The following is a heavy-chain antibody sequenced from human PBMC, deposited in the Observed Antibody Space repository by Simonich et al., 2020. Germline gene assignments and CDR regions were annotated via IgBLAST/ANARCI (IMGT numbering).Heavy chain of an antibody. J-gene: IGHJ4*02. CDR1: GFTFRSYG. CDR2: IWYDGSNK. Sequence: GGGVVQPGRSLRLSCAASGFTFRSYGMHWVSQAPGKGLEWVAVIWYDGSNKYYADSVKGRFTISRDNSKNTLYLQMNSLRAEDTAMYYCAKDKGAAASDYFDYWGQGTLVTVSS. V-gene: IGHV3-30*18. D-gene: IGHD6-13*01. CDR3: AKDKGAAASDYFDY.